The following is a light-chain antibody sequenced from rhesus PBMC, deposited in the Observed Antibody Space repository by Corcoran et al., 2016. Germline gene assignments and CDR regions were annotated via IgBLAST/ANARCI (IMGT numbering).Light chain of an antibody. CDR3: SSYAGSNTFV. V-gene: IGLV2-32*02. CDR1: SSDIGGYNY. J-gene: IGLJ6*01. CDR2: EVS. Sequence: QAALTQPRSVSGSPGQSVTISCTGTSSDIGGYNYVSWYQQHPGTAPKLMIYEVSTRPSGVSDRFSGSKSGNMASLTISGLPAEDEADYYCSSYAGSNTFVFGSGTTLTVL.